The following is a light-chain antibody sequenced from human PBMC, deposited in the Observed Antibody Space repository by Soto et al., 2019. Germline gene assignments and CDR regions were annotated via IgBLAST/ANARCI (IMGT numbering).Light chain of an antibody. J-gene: IGLJ3*02. CDR1: SGHTTYV. Sequence: LVLTQSPSASASLGASVKITCTLSSGHTTYVVAWLQQQPEKAPRYLMKVNGDGSHTRGDGIPDRFSGSSSGAERYLTISSLQSEDEAVYYCQTWGSGIRVFGGGTKLTVL. CDR2: VNGDGSH. V-gene: IGLV4-69*01. CDR3: QTWGSGIRV.